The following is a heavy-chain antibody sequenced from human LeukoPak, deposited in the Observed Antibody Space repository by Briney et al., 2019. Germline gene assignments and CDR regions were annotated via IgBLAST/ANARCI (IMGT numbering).Heavy chain of an antibody. CDR3: ARGFRGDNFDY. J-gene: IGHJ4*02. CDR1: GYSISSAYY. CDR2: MYHSGST. D-gene: IGHD7-27*01. Sequence: SETLSLTCSVSGYSISSAYYWGWIRQPPGTGLEWIGTMYHSGSTNYNPSLKSRVTISVDTSKNQFSLKLSSVTAADTAVYFCARGFRGDNFDYWGQGTLVTVSS. V-gene: IGHV4-38-2*02.